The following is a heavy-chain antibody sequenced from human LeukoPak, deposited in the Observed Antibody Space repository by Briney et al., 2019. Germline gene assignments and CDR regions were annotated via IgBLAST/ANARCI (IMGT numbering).Heavy chain of an antibody. D-gene: IGHD4-17*01. CDR1: GYFTSSGYY. CDR3: ARDSGPAYGDYIDY. CDR2: IYHGGNT. Sequence: SETLSLTCAVSGYFTSSGYYWVWIRRPPGRGLEWIASIYHGGNTYYSPSLKSRVTISLDTSKNQFSLKLSSVTAADTALYYCARDSGPAYGDYIDYWGQGTLVTVSS. J-gene: IGHJ4*02. V-gene: IGHV4-38-2*02.